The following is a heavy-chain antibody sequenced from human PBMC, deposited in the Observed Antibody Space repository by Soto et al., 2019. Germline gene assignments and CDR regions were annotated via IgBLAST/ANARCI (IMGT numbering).Heavy chain of an antibody. CDR1: GGSFSGYY. CDR3: ATQREDYDFWSGYSRYYYYYMDV. Sequence: QVQLQQWGAGLLKPSETLSLTCAVYGGSFSGYYWSWIRQPPGKGLEWIGEINHSGSTNYNPSLTSRVNISVDTSKNQFSLKLSSVTAAETAVYYCATQREDYDFWSGYSRYYYYYMDVWGKGTTVTVSS. V-gene: IGHV4-34*01. D-gene: IGHD3-3*01. CDR2: INHSGST. J-gene: IGHJ6*03.